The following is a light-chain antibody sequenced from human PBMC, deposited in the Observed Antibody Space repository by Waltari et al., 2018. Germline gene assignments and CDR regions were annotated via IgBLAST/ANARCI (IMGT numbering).Light chain of an antibody. V-gene: IGKV3-20*01. Sequence: EMLLTQSPETLSLSPGERATLSCRASQSLNTYYLAWYQQKPDQAPRLLIYGASNRATGIPDRFSGSGSGTDFTLTISRLEPEDCAVYYCQQYGRSLTFGGGTKVNIK. J-gene: IGKJ4*01. CDR1: QSLNTYY. CDR2: GAS. CDR3: QQYGRSLT.